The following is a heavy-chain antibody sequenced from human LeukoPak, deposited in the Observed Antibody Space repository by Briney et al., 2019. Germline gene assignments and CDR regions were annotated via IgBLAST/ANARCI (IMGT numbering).Heavy chain of an antibody. CDR1: GFTVSSNY. CDR3: TTPGPGLPSYYDILTLRGNGPA. V-gene: IGHV3-15*01. CDR2: IKSKTDGGTT. J-gene: IGHJ4*02. Sequence: GGSLRLSCAASGFTVSSNYMSWDRQAPGKGLEWVGRIKSKTDGGTTDYAAPVKGRFTISRDDSKNTLYLQMNSLKTEDTAVYYCTTPGPGLPSYYDILTLRGNGPAWGQGTLVTVSS. D-gene: IGHD3-9*01.